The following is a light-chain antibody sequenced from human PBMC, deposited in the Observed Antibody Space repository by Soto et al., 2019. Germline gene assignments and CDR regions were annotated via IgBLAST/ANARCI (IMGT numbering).Light chain of an antibody. CDR3: LLYYGGGWV. Sequence: QAVVTQEPSLTVSPGGTVTLTCASSTGAVTSGHYPNWVQQKPGQAPRALIYSSTNKYSWTPARFSGSLLGDKAALTLSGVQPEDEAEYYCLLYYGGGWVFGGGTKATVL. CDR1: TGAVTSGHY. CDR2: SST. V-gene: IGLV7-43*01. J-gene: IGLJ3*02.